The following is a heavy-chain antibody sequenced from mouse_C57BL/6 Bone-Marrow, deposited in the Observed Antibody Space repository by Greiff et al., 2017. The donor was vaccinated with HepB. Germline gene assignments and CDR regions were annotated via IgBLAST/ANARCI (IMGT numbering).Heavy chain of an antibody. J-gene: IGHJ3*01. D-gene: IGHD2-10*01. CDR2: ISDDGSN. V-gene: IGHV3-6*01. Sequence: EVKLEESGPGLVKPSQSLSLTCSVTGYSITSCYYWNWIRQFPGNKLEWMGYISDDGSNNYNPSLKNRISITRDTSKNQFFLKLNSVTTEDTATYYCARGKAYYLFAYWGQGALVTVSA. CDR1: GYSITSCYY. CDR3: ARGKAYYLFAY.